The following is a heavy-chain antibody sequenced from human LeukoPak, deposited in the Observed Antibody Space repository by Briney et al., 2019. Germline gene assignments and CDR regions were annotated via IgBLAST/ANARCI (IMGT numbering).Heavy chain of an antibody. J-gene: IGHJ5*02. CDR3: ARGVRYNWNYVHWFDP. V-gene: IGHV6-1*01. CDR1: GDSVSSNSSA. CDR2: TYYRSKWYN. D-gene: IGHD1-7*01. Sequence: PSQTLSLTCAISGDSVSSNSSAWNWIRQSPSRGLEWLGRTYYRSKWYNDYAVSVKSRITINPDTSKNQFSLQLNSVTPEDTAVYYCARGVRYNWNYVHWFDPWGQGTLVTVFS.